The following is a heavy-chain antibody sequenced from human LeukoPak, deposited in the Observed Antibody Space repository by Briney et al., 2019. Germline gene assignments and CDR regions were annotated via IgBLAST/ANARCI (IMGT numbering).Heavy chain of an antibody. D-gene: IGHD3-3*01. CDR3: ARISNYDFWSGYSDY. CDR2: ISAYNGNT. Sequence: ASVKVSCKASGYTFTSYGISWVRQAPGQGLEWMGWISAYNGNTNYAQKLQGRVTMTTDTSTSTAYMELRSLRSDDTAVYYCARISNYDFWSGYSDYWGQGTLVTVSS. CDR1: GYTFTSYG. V-gene: IGHV1-18*01. J-gene: IGHJ4*02.